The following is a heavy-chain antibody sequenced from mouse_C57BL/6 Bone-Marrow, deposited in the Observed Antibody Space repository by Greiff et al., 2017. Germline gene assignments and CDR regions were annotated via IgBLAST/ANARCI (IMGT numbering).Heavy chain of an antibody. CDR1: EYEFPSHD. CDR2: INSDGGSN. CDR3: ARPDGNSILDY. Sequence: EVKLMESGGGLVQPGESLKLSCESNEYEFPSHDMSWVRKTPEKRLELVAAINSDGGSNYYPDTMERRVLISRENTKKTLSLPMSSLWSDDTALYYCARPDGNSILDYWGQGTTLTVSS. V-gene: IGHV5-2*01. J-gene: IGHJ2*01. D-gene: IGHD2-1*01.